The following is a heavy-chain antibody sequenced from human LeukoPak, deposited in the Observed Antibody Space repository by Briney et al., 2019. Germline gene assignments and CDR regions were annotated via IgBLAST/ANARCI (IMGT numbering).Heavy chain of an antibody. Sequence: ASVKVSCKASGYTFTSYYMHWVRQAPGQGLEWMGTINPSGGSTSYAQKFQGRVTMTRDTSTSTVYMELSSLRSEDTAVYYCARDRQYYYDSSGYYASAFDIWGQGTMVTVSS. J-gene: IGHJ3*02. CDR2: INPSGGST. V-gene: IGHV1-46*01. D-gene: IGHD3-22*01. CDR3: ARDRQYYYDSSGYYASAFDI. CDR1: GYTFTSYY.